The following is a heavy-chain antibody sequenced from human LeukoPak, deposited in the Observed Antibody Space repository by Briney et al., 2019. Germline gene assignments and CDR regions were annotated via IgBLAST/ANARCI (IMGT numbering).Heavy chain of an antibody. V-gene: IGHV3-30-3*01. CDR3: ARGRPAGYCSGGSCYVDY. J-gene: IGHJ4*02. D-gene: IGHD2-15*01. CDR1: GFTFSSYW. CDR2: ISYDGSNK. Sequence: GGSLRLSCAASGFTFSSYWMSWVRQAPGKGLEWVTVISYDGSNKYYADSVKGRFTISRDNSKNTLYLQMNSLRTEDTAVYYCARGRPAGYCSGGSCYVDYWGQGTLVTVSS.